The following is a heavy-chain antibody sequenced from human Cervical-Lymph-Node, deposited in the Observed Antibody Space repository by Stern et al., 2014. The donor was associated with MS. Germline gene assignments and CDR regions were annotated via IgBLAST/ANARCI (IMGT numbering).Heavy chain of an antibody. Sequence: QVQLVQSGAEVKKPGASVKVSCKAAGYSFTGNYIHWLRQAPGQGLEWMGRTNPNSGDSNYALKFQGRVTMTRDTSISTAYMNLSRLGIDDTAVYYWARERGRAGPAMADYWGQGTLVTVSS. V-gene: IGHV1-2*06. CDR2: TNPNSGDS. J-gene: IGHJ4*02. D-gene: IGHD5-18*01. CDR3: ARERGRAGPAMADY. CDR1: GYSFTGNY.